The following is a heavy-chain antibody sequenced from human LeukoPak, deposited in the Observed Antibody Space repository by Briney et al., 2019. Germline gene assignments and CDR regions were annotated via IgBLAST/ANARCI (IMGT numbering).Heavy chain of an antibody. CDR2: ISSSSSHI. V-gene: IGHV3-21*01. CDR3: ARARYYYDALAAFGI. D-gene: IGHD3-22*01. CDR1: GFTFSSYS. J-gene: IGHJ3*02. Sequence: PGGSLRLSCAASGFTFSSYSMNWVRQAPGKGLEWVSSISSSSSHIYYADSVKGRFTISRDNAKNSLYLQMNSLRAEDTAVYYCARARYYYDALAAFGIWGQGTMVTVSS.